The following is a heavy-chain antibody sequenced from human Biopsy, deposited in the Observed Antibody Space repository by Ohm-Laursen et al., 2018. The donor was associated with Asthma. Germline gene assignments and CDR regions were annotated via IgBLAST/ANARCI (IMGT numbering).Heavy chain of an antibody. V-gene: IGHV1-69*13. CDR1: GGTFNTYV. D-gene: IGHD2-2*01. Sequence: ASVKVSCKSLGGTFNTYVIGWVRQAPGQGLEWMGGINSVFGTTSYPQKFQDRVTITADDSTSTVYMELSSLRSEDTAVYYCARKAGSCISRTCYSLDFWGQGTPVTVSS. J-gene: IGHJ4*02. CDR3: ARKAGSCISRTCYSLDF. CDR2: INSVFGTT.